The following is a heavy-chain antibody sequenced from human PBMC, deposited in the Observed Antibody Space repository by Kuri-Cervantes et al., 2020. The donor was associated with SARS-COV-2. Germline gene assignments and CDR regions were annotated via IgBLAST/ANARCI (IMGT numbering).Heavy chain of an antibody. CDR3: ARASVRGIIITYHSYGMDV. CDR1: GGTFNTYA. D-gene: IGHD3-10*01. V-gene: IGHV1-2*04. CDR2: INPNSGGT. Sequence: ASVKVSCKASGGTFNTYAISWVRQAPGQGLEWMGWINPNSGGTNYAQKFQGWVTMTRDTSISTAYMELSRLRSDDTAVYYCARASVRGIIITYHSYGMDVWGQGTTVTVSS. J-gene: IGHJ6*02.